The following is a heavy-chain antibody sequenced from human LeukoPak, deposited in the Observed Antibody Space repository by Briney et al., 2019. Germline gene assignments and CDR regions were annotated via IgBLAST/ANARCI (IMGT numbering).Heavy chain of an antibody. CDR3: ARGSGWYYY. CDR2: IYYSGNT. J-gene: IGHJ4*02. CDR1: GGSISSHY. Sequence: SETLSLTCTVSGGSISSHYWSWVRQPPGKGLEWIGYIYYSGNTNYNPSLKSRVTISVDTSKNQFSLSLTSVTAADTAVYYCARGSGWYYYWGQGILVTVSS. D-gene: IGHD6-19*01. V-gene: IGHV4-59*11.